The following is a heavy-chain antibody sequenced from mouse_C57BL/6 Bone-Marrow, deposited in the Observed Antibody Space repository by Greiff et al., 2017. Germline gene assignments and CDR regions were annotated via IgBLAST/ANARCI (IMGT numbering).Heavy chain of an antibody. CDR1: GYTFTDYN. V-gene: IGHV1-22*01. D-gene: IGHD1-1*01. CDR3: AITTVVATLDFDY. J-gene: IGHJ2*01. CDR2: INPNNGGT. Sequence: EVKLQESGPELVKPGASVKMSCKASGYTFTDYNMHWVKQSHGKSLEWIGYINPNNGGTSYNQKFKGKATLTVNKSSRTAYMELRSLTSEDSAVYYCAITTVVATLDFDYWGQGTTLTVSS.